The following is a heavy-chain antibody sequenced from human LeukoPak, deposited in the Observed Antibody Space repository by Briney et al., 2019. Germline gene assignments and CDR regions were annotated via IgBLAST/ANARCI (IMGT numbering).Heavy chain of an antibody. D-gene: IGHD3-22*01. CDR3: ARGRGVHDSHTYDYFDY. J-gene: IGHJ4*02. CDR1: GYTFTSYY. Sequence: ASVKVSCTASGYTFTSYYIHWVRQAPGQGLEWIGIINPAGGSTTYARKFQGSRLTLTRDTSTSTVYMELSSLRSEDTAVYYCARGRGVHDSHTYDYFDYWGQGSLVTVSS. V-gene: IGHV1-46*01. CDR2: INPAGGST.